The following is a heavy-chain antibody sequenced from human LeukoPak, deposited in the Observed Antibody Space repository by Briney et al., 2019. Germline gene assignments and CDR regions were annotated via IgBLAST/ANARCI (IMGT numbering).Heavy chain of an antibody. J-gene: IGHJ5*02. CDR1: GYTFTSYA. Sequence: GASVKVSCKASGYTFTSYAMNWVRQAPGQGLEWMGWINTNTGNPTYAQGFTGRFVFSLDTSVSTAYLQISSLKAEDTAVYYCAREGSYYDFWSGYGNVNWFDPWGQGTLVTVSS. V-gene: IGHV7-4-1*02. D-gene: IGHD3-3*01. CDR3: AREGSYYDFWSGYGNVNWFDP. CDR2: INTNTGNP.